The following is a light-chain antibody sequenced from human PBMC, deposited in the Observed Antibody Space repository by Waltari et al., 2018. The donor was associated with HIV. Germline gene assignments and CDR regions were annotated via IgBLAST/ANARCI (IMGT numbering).Light chain of an antibody. CDR3: QQYYTLPYT. CDR1: QGISDA. CDR2: RAS. Sequence: DIQMAQSPSTLSASIGQTVTITCRATQGISDALAWYQHKPGQAPKLLVYRASTLEDGVASRFSGSGSGKEYTLTLSSLQPQDSATYFRQQYYTLPYTFGQGTQLEI. J-gene: IGKJ2*01. V-gene: IGKV1-NL1*01.